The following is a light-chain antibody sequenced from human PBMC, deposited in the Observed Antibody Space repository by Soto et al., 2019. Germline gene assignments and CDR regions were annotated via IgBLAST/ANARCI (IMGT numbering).Light chain of an antibody. CDR1: QSVSSN. CDR3: QQYYNRRT. Sequence: EIVMTQSPATLSVSPGDRATLSCRASQSVSSNLAWYQQKPGQAPRLLIYGASSRATGIPDRFSGSGSGTEFTLTITSLQSEDLAIYYCQQYYNRRTFGQGTKV. J-gene: IGKJ1*01. V-gene: IGKV3D-15*01. CDR2: GAS.